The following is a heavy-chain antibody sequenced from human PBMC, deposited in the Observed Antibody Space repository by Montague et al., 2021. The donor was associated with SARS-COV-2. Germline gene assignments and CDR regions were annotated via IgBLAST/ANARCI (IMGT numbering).Heavy chain of an antibody. CDR3: ARILTRGYFDY. J-gene: IGHJ4*02. CDR2: IDWCDDK. CDR1: GFSLSTSGMC. D-gene: IGHD4-23*01. V-gene: IGHV2-70*13. Sequence: PALVKPTQTLTLTCTFSGFSLSTSGMCVSWLRQPPGKALERLAIIDWCDDKYYNTSLNTRLTISKDTSKNQVVLTMTNMDPMDTATYYCARILTRGYFDYWGLGTLVTVSS.